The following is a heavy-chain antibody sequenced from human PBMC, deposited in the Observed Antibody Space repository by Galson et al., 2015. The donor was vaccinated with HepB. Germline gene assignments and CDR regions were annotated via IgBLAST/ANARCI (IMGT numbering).Heavy chain of an antibody. CDR1: GGSISSGDYS. CDR3: ARAFQLARKTGGFDS. V-gene: IGHV4-30-2*01. D-gene: IGHD2-2*01. J-gene: IGHJ4*02. Sequence: TLSLTCAVSGGSISSGDYSWSWIRQPPGKGLEWIGFISHSGSAYYNPSLKSRVTISVDTSKNQFSLKLSSVAAADTAVYYCARAFQLARKTGGFDSWGQGTLVTVSS. CDR2: ISHSGSA.